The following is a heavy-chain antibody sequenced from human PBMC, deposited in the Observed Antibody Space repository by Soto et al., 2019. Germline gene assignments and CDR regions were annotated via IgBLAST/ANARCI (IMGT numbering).Heavy chain of an antibody. CDR3: ARVLASLDF. CDR1: GFTFSSYG. V-gene: IGHV3-33*01. J-gene: IGHJ4*02. CDR2: IWYDGSIQ. D-gene: IGHD3-3*01. Sequence: QVQLVESGGGMVQPGRSLRLSCAASGFTFSSYGMHWIRQAPGKGLEWVAVIWYDGSIQYYGDFVKGRFTISRDNSKNTLYLQMNSLRVEDTAIYYCARVLASLDFWGQGTLVTVSS.